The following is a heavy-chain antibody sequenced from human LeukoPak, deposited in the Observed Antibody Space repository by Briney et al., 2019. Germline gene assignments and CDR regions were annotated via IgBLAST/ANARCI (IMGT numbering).Heavy chain of an antibody. CDR3: ARDSRYSYGDSYYYYMDV. Sequence: SATLSVSCTVWGVSISSQYWSWLRQPAGKGLEWIGRIYTSGSTNYNPSLKSRVTISVDKSKNQFSLKLSSVTAAHTAVSCSARDSRYSYGDSYYYYMDVWRKASTATVS. D-gene: IGHD5-18*01. CDR1: GVSISSQY. J-gene: IGHJ6*03. CDR2: IYTSGST. V-gene: IGHV4-4*07.